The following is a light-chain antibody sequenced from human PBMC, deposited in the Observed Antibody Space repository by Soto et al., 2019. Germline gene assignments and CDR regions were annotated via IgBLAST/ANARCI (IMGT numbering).Light chain of an antibody. Sequence: EIVLTQSPATLSLSPGERATLSCRASQSIRNYLAWYQQKPGQSPRLLIYDASNRATDVPGRFSGSGSGTDFTLSISGLEPEDFAVYFCQQRSNWPLTFGPGTKVDIK. J-gene: IGKJ3*01. CDR2: DAS. CDR1: QSIRNY. CDR3: QQRSNWPLT. V-gene: IGKV3-11*01.